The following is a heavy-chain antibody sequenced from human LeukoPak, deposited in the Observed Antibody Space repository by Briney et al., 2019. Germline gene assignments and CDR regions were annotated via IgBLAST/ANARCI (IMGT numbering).Heavy chain of an antibody. CDR2: IRQDGSEK. D-gene: IGHD1-1*01. CDR1: GFTFSNYW. Sequence: GGSLRLSCAASGFTFSNYWMSWVRQAPGKGLEWVANIRQDGSEKYYVDSMRGRFTISRDNAKNSLYLQMSSLRAEDTAVYYCAGSTAGLDYWGQGTLVTVSS. J-gene: IGHJ4*02. CDR3: AGSTAGLDY. V-gene: IGHV3-7*01.